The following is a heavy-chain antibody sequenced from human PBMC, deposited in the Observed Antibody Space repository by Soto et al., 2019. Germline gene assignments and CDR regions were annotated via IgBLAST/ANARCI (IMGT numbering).Heavy chain of an antibody. Sequence: QVQLVQSGAEVKKPGASVKVSCKASGYIFTSYDINWVRQAPGQGLEWMGWMNPDSGYTGYAQKFQGRPTMSGNIPPGAACMALSSLTSEGTAIYLCAIDGIVGALAVNWFDNWVQGTLVTVSA. CDR1: GYIFTSYD. V-gene: IGHV1-8*01. D-gene: IGHD1-26*01. CDR3: AIDGIVGALAVNWFDN. CDR2: MNPDSGYT. J-gene: IGHJ5*02.